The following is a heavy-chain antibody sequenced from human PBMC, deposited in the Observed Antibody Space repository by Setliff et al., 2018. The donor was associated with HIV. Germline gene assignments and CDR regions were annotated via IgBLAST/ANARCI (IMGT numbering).Heavy chain of an antibody. CDR3: ARDQGVVTRACWH. Sequence: SVKVSCKAYGDTLTNYALSWVRQAPGQGLEWMGGIIPLFGTEDYAQKFQGRVTITADESTNTAYMELRGLTSDDTAVYYCARDQGVVTRACWHGGQGTLVTVSS. V-gene: IGHV1-69*13. D-gene: IGHD2-21*02. CDR2: IIPLFGTE. CDR1: GDTLTNYA. J-gene: IGHJ1*01.